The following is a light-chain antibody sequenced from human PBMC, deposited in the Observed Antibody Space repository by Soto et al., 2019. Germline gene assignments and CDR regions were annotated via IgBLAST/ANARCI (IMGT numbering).Light chain of an antibody. CDR3: QSYDSSLSGYWV. V-gene: IGLV1-40*01. CDR2: GNS. CDR1: SSNIGAGYD. Sequence: QLVLTRPPSVSGAPGQRVTISCTGSSSNIGAGYDVHWYQQLPGTAPKLLIYGNSNRPSGVPDRFSGSKSGTSASLAITGLQAEDEADYYCQSYDSSLSGYWVFGGGTKLTVL. J-gene: IGLJ3*02.